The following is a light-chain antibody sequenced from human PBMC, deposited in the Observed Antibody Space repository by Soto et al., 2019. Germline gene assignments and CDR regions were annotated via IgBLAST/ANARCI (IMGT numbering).Light chain of an antibody. CDR2: VAS. CDR3: QQYHTYPYT. J-gene: IGKJ2*01. Sequence: DIQMTQTSSLSASVGDRVTITCRASQDISIWLAWYQQKPGKAPKHLIYVASTLQTGVPSRFSGSGSGTDFTLIISSLQPEDFATYYCQQYHTYPYTFGQGTKLEIK. V-gene: IGKV1D-16*01. CDR1: QDISIW.